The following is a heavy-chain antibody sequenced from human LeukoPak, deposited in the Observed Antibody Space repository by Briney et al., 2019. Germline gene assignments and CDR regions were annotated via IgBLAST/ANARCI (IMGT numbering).Heavy chain of an antibody. CDR3: ARASGSYWVEYFQH. D-gene: IGHD1-26*01. Sequence: SETLSLTCTVSGGSISSYYWSWIRQPAGKGLEWIGRIYTSGSTNYNPSLKSRVTMSVDTSKNQFSLKLSSVTAADTAVCYCARASGSYWVEYFQHWGQGTLVTVSS. CDR1: GGSISSYY. V-gene: IGHV4-4*07. J-gene: IGHJ1*01. CDR2: IYTSGST.